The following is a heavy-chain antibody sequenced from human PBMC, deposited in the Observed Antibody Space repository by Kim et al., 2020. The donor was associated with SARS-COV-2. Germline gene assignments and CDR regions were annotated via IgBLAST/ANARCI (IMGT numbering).Heavy chain of an antibody. V-gene: IGHV5-51*01. J-gene: IGHJ4*02. D-gene: IGHD6-19*01. Sequence: SPSFQGRVTISADNAISTAYLQWSSLKASDTAMYDCARLGLAVAGYFDYWGQGTLVTVSS. CDR3: ARLGLAVAGYFDY.